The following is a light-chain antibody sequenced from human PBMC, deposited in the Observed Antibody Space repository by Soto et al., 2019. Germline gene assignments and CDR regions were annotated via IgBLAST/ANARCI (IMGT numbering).Light chain of an antibody. CDR2: DVS. CDR1: SSDVGGYSY. V-gene: IGLV2-11*01. J-gene: IGLJ2*01. Sequence: QSVLTQPRSVSGSPGQSVTISCTGTSSDVGGYSYVSWYQQHPGKAPKVMIYDVSKRPSGVPDRFSGSKSGNTASLTISGLQADDEADYYCCSYAGSSTLVFGGGTKLTVL. CDR3: CSYAGSSTLV.